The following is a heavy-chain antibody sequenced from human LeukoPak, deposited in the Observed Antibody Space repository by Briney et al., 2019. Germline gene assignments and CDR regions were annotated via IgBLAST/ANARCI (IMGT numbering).Heavy chain of an antibody. CDR2: ATSYNGDT. CDR1: GYTFNNYG. D-gene: IGHD3-9*01. Sequence: ASVKVSCKASGYTFNNYGISWVRQAPGQGLEWMGCATSYNGDTNYAQKFQGRVTMSTDTSTSTAYMELRSLRFDDTAIYYCAKDWHILTGRNCFDPWGQGTLVTVSS. V-gene: IGHV1-18*01. J-gene: IGHJ5*02. CDR3: AKDWHILTGRNCFDP.